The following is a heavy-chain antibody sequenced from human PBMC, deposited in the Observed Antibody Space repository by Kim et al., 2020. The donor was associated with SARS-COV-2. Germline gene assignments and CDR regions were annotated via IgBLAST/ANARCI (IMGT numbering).Heavy chain of an antibody. Sequence: GGSLRLSCAASGFTFSNYAMSWVRQAPGKGLEWVSAIHDNGGATYYADSVKGRFTISRDNSKNALYLQMNSLRADDTAVYYCAKGPTVICYVSPFDSWGQGALVTVSS. V-gene: IGHV3-23*01. CDR1: GFTFSNYA. CDR3: AKGPTVICYVSPFDS. CDR2: IHDNGGAT. D-gene: IGHD1-1*01. J-gene: IGHJ4*02.